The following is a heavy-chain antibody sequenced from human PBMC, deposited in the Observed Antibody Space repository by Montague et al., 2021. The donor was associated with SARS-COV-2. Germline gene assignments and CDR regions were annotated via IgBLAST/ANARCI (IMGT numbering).Heavy chain of an antibody. CDR3: ARLTTSGSTA. V-gene: IGHV4-39*01. CDR1: GGSINNTSYY. Sequence: SETRSLTCTVSGGSINNTSYYWGWIRQPPGKGPEWIGSIFYRGNTHYNASLKSRVTVSVDTSKNQFSLNLTSVTAADTALYYCARLTTSGSTAWGQGTLVTVSS. CDR2: IFYRGNT. J-gene: IGHJ5*02. D-gene: IGHD6-19*01.